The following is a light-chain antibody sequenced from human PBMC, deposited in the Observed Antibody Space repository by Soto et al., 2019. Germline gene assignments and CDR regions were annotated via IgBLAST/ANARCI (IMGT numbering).Light chain of an antibody. V-gene: IGLV2-11*01. CDR1: SSDVGRYNY. Sequence: QSALTEPRSLSGSPGRTVTISCTGTSSDVGRYNYVSWYQHHPGKAPKLMIYGVNERPSGVPDRFSGSKSGNTASLTISGLQAEDEADYHCCSYAGSHILVFGGRTKVTVL. J-gene: IGLJ3*02. CDR2: GVN. CDR3: CSYAGSHILV.